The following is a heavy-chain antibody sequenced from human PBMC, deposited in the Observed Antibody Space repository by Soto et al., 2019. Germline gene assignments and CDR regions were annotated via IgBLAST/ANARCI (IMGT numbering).Heavy chain of an antibody. D-gene: IGHD3-10*01. CDR1: GGTFSSYA. CDR3: ACSMVRGVFNWFDP. V-gene: IGHV1-69*06. Sequence: GASVKVSCKASGGTFSSYAISWVRRAPGQGLEWMGGIIPIFGTANYAQKFQGRVTITADKSTSTAYMELSSLRCEDTAVYYCACSMVRGVFNWFDPWGQGTLVTVSS. CDR2: IIPIFGTA. J-gene: IGHJ5*02.